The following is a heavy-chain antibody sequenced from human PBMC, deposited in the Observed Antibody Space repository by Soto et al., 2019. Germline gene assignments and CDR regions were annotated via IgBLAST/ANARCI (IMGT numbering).Heavy chain of an antibody. Sequence: GGSLRLSCAGSGFTFSRYWMHWVRQVPGKGLVWVANIVSDGSRTTYADSVKGRFTISRDNAKNTLYLQMDSLRVEDTAVYYCARDANAETFDYWGQGTLVTVS. J-gene: IGHJ4*02. CDR2: IVSDGSRT. CDR1: GFTFSRYW. CDR3: ARDANAETFDY. V-gene: IGHV3-74*01.